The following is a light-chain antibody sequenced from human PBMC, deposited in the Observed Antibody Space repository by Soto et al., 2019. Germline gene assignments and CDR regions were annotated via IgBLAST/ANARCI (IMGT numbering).Light chain of an antibody. V-gene: IGKV3D-15*01. J-gene: IGKJ4*01. CDR2: GAS. CDR1: QSVSNN. CDR3: QQYSVLPLT. Sequence: EIVLTQSPATLSVSPGERAALSCRASQSVSNNLAWYQQKPGQPPRLLIFGASTRATGIPARFSGSGSEAEFALTISTLQSEDFAVYYWQQYSVLPLTFGGGTKVEIK.